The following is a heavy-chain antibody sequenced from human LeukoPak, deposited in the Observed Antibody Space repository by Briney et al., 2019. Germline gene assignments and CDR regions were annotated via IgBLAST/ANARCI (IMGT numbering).Heavy chain of an antibody. D-gene: IGHD2-15*01. CDR3: ARRGGLTDAFDI. V-gene: IGHV5-51*01. CDR1: GYKFTSYW. J-gene: IGHJ3*02. Sequence: GASLQISCKGSGYKFTSYWNGWVRPLAGKGLEWMGIIYPCDSDTRYSPSFQGQVTISADKSITTAYLQWSSLKASDTAMYYCARRGGLTDAFDIWGQGTMVTVSS. CDR2: IYPCDSDT.